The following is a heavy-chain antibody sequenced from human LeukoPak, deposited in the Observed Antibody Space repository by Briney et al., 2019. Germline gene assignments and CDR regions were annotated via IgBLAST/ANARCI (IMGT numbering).Heavy chain of an antibody. Sequence: GGSLRLSCAASGFTFRSYAMTWVRQAPGKGQEWVSGISGSGGSTHYGDSVKGRFTISRDNSKSMLYLQMNSLRAEDTAVYYCAKVPYSDFWSVYSYYFDYWGQGTLVTVSS. D-gene: IGHD3-3*01. CDR3: AKVPYSDFWSVYSYYFDY. V-gene: IGHV3-23*01. J-gene: IGHJ4*02. CDR1: GFTFRSYA. CDR2: ISGSGGST.